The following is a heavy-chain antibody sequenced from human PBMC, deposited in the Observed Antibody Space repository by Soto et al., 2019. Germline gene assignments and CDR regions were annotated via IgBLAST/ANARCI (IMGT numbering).Heavy chain of an antibody. CDR3: ARAAGSSGYYVYYYGMDV. V-gene: IGHV1-46*01. D-gene: IGHD3-22*01. CDR2: INPSGGST. J-gene: IGHJ6*02. Sequence: ASVKVSCKASGYTFTSYYMHWVRQAPGQGLEWMGIINPSGGSTSYAQKSQGRVTMTRDTSTSTVYMELSSLRSEDTAVYYCARAAGSSGYYVYYYGMDVWGQGTTVTVS. CDR1: GYTFTSYY.